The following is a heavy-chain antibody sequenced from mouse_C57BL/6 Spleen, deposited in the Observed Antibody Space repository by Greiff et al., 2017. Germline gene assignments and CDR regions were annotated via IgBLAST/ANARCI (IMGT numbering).Heavy chain of an antibody. J-gene: IGHJ4*01. D-gene: IGHD1-1*01. CDR1: GYTFTDYN. CDR3: ARGRGLLRAMGY. V-gene: IGHV1-18*01. Sequence: VQLQQSGPELVKPGASVKIPCKASGYTFTDYNMDWVKQSPGQSLEWIGDINPNNGGTIYNQKFKGKATLTVDKYSSTAYMELRSLTSEYTAVYCCARGRGLLRAMGYWGQGTSVTVSA. CDR2: INPNNGGT.